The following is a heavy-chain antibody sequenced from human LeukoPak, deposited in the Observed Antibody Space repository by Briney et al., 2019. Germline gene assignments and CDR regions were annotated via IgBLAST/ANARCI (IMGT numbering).Heavy chain of an antibody. CDR2: IYYSGST. CDR3: ARHGGDYAGEMAV. V-gene: IGHV4-59*08. J-gene: IGHJ6*02. D-gene: IGHD4-17*01. Sequence: PSETLSLTCTVSGGSISSYYWSWIRQPPGKGLEWIGYIYYSGSTNYNPSLKSRVTISVDTSKNQFSLKLSSVTAADTAVYYCARHGGDYAGEMAVWGQGTTVTVSS. CDR1: GGSISSYY.